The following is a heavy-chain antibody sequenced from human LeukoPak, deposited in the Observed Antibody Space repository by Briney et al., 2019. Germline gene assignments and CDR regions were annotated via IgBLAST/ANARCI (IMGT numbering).Heavy chain of an antibody. CDR3: ASWARAAADHDY. CDR2: INSITGGT. Sequence: ASVKVSCKASGYTFTGYYMYWERQAPGQGLEWMGQINSITGGTNYAQKFQGRVTMTRYTSISTAYMELSRLRSDDTAVYYCASWARAAADHDYWGQGTLVTVSS. CDR1: GYTFTGYY. J-gene: IGHJ4*02. V-gene: IGHV1-2*06. D-gene: IGHD6-13*01.